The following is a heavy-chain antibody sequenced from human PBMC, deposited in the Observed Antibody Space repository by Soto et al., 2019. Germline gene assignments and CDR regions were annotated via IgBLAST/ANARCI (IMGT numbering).Heavy chain of an antibody. J-gene: IGHJ6*02. CDR1: GYTFTGYY. D-gene: IGHD1-26*01. CDR2: INPNSGGT. V-gene: IGHV1-2*02. Sequence: QVQLVQSGAEVKKPGASVKVSCKASGYTFTGYYMHWVRQAPGQGLGWMGWINPNSGGTNYAQQFQGRVTMTRDTSISTAYRELSRLRSDDTAVYYCARVKEWPASTWYGMDVWGQGTTVTVSS. CDR3: ARVKEWPASTWYGMDV.